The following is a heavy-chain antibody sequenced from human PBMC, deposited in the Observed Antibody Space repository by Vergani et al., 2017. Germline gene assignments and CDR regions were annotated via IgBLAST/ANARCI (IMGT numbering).Heavy chain of an antibody. J-gene: IGHJ4*02. Sequence: QVLLVQSGAEVKKPGASVRVSCKTSGYTFTNYYIHWVRHAPGQGLEWKGIINPSGGSTTYAQQFQGRLTMTRDTSTSTVYMDLSNLRSEDTAVYYCARPHGDILPPDPRRLDYWGQGTLVTGSS. CDR1: GYTFTNYY. CDR3: ARPHGDILPPDPRRLDY. V-gene: IGHV1-46*03. CDR2: INPSGGST.